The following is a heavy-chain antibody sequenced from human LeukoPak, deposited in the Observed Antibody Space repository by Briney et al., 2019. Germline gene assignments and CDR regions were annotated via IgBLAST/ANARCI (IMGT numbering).Heavy chain of an antibody. Sequence: SVKVSCKASGGTFSSYAISWVRQAPGQGLEWMGRIIPILGIANYAQKFQGRVTITADKSTSTAYMELSSLRSEDTAVYYCARLERRMSRGDEADIWGQGTMVTVSS. CDR3: ARLERRMSRGDEADI. CDR1: GGTFSSYA. J-gene: IGHJ3*02. CDR2: IIPILGIA. V-gene: IGHV1-69*04. D-gene: IGHD1-1*01.